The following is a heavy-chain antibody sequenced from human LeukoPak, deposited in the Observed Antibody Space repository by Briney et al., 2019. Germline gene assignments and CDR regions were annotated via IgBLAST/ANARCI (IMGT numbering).Heavy chain of an antibody. CDR1: GFTFTSYA. CDR2: IDGGGGST. Sequence: GGSLRLSCAASGFTFTSYAMSWVRQAPGKGLEWVSIIDGGGGSTYYADSVKGRFTISRDNSKNTLYVQMNSLRAEDTALYYCVKARGSGTYTFDYWGQGTLVTVSS. J-gene: IGHJ4*02. D-gene: IGHD3-10*01. CDR3: VKARGSGTYTFDY. V-gene: IGHV3-23*01.